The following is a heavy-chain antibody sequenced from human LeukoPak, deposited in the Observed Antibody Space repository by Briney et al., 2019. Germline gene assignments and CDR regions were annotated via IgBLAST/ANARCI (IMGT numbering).Heavy chain of an antibody. CDR3: ARDQEGRGYDY. CDR2: IYYSGST. D-gene: IGHD5-18*01. Sequence: ASETLSLTCTVSGGSISSYYWSWIRQPPGKGLEWIGYIYYSGSTYYNPSLKSRVTISVDTSKNQFSLKLSSVTAADTAVYYCARDQEGRGYDYWGQGTLVTVSS. CDR1: GGSISSYY. V-gene: IGHV4-59*06. J-gene: IGHJ4*02.